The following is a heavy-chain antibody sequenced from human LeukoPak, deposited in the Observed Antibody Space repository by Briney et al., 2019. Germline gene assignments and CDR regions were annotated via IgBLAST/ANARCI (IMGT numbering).Heavy chain of an antibody. V-gene: IGHV4-39*01. D-gene: IGHD3-3*01. J-gene: IGHJ4*02. CDR1: GGSISSSSYY. CDR2: IYYSAST. Sequence: PSETLSLTCTVSGGSISSSSYYWGWLRQPPGKGLEWFGSIYYSASTYYNPRLKSRATISVDTSKNQFSLKLSSVTAADTAVYYCARSYYDFWSGYYPSLDYWGQGTLVTVSS. CDR3: ARSYYDFWSGYYPSLDY.